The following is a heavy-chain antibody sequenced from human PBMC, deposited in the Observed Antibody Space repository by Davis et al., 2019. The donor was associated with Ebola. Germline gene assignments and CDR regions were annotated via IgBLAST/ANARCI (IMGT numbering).Heavy chain of an antibody. V-gene: IGHV3-33*06. CDR2: IWYDGSNT. D-gene: IGHD4-11*01. CDR3: AKESNNAFGNYAFEY. Sequence: PGGSLRLSCTASGFTFSASWMNWVRQAPGKGLEWVALIWYDGSNTFYADSVKGRFTISRDNSKNTVFLQMNSLRAEDTAVYYCAKESNNAFGNYAFEYWGQGTLVTVSS. J-gene: IGHJ4*02. CDR1: GFTFSASW.